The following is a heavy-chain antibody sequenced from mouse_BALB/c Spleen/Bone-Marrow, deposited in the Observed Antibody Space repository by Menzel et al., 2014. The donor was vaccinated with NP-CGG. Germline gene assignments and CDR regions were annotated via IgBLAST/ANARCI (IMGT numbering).Heavy chain of an antibody. CDR3: ARSLYYRYDFFDY. CDR1: GFTFSSFG. Sequence: EVKLVESGGGLVQPGGSRKLSCAASGFTFSSFGMHWVRQAPEKGLEWVAYISSGSSTIYYADTVKGRFTISRDNPKNTLFLQMTSLRSEDTAMYYCARSLYYRYDFFDYWGQSTTLTVSS. D-gene: IGHD2-14*01. J-gene: IGHJ2*01. CDR2: ISSGSSTI. V-gene: IGHV5-17*02.